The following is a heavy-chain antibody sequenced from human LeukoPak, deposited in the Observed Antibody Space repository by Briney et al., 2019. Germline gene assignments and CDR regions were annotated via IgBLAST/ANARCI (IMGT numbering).Heavy chain of an antibody. CDR3: ATGRGILTRYYSPPIDY. D-gene: IGHD3-9*01. V-gene: IGHV3-7*02. CDR1: GFTFSNSW. Sequence: GGSLRLSCAASGFTFSNSWMTWVRQAPGKGLEWVANIKQDGSEKYYVDSVKGRFTISRDNAKNSLYLQMNSLRAEDTAVYYRATGRGILTRYYSPPIDYWGQGTLVTVSS. CDR2: IKQDGSEK. J-gene: IGHJ4*02.